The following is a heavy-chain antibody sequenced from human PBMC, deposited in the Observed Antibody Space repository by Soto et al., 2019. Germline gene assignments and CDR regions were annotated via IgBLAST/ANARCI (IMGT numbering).Heavy chain of an antibody. CDR3: ARGLSTMVRGMYYYYYMDV. Sequence: QVQLQQWGAGLLKPSETLSLTCAVYGGSFSGYYWSWIRQPPGKGLEWIGEINHSGSTNYNPSLKSRVPISVDPSKNQFSLKLRSVTAADTAVYYCARGLSTMVRGMYYYYYMDVRGKGTTVTVSS. J-gene: IGHJ6*03. D-gene: IGHD3-10*01. CDR2: INHSGST. CDR1: GGSFSGYY. V-gene: IGHV4-34*01.